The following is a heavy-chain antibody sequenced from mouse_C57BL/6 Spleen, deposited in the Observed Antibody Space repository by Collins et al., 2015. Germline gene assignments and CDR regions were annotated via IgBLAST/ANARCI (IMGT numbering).Heavy chain of an antibody. D-gene: IGHD1-1*01. Sequence: EVQLVESGGGLVKPGGSLKLSCAASGFAFSSYDMSWVRQTPEKRLEWVAYISSGGGSTYYPDTVKGRFTISRDNAKNTLYLQMSSLKSEDTAMYYCARQGYGSPMDYWGQGTSVTVSS. CDR1: GFAFSSYD. CDR2: ISSGGGST. CDR3: ARQGYGSPMDY. J-gene: IGHJ4*01. V-gene: IGHV5-12-1*01.